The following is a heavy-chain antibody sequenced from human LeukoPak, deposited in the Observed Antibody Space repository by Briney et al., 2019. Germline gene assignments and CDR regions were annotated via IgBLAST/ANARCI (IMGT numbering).Heavy chain of an antibody. Sequence: PSETLSLTCTVSGGSISSSTYYWGWIRQPPGKGLEWIGSIYYSGSTYYNPSLKSRVTISVDTSKNQFSLELSSVTAADTAVYYCVRYVVVPAAAFDYWGQGTLVTVSS. CDR1: GGSISSSTYY. D-gene: IGHD2-2*01. CDR2: IYYSGST. V-gene: IGHV4-39*01. CDR3: VRYVVVPAAAFDY. J-gene: IGHJ4*02.